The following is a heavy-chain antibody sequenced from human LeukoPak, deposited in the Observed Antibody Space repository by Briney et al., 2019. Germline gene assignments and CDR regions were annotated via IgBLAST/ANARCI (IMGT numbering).Heavy chain of an antibody. J-gene: IGHJ4*02. D-gene: IGHD6-6*01. CDR2: ISYDGSNK. CDR1: GFTFSSYG. Sequence: GGSLRLSCAASGFTFSSYGMHWVRQAPGKGLEWVAVISYDGSNKYYADSVKGRFTISRDNSKNTLYLQMNSLRAEDTAVYYCAKDATRKDPAYFDYWGQGTLVTVSS. V-gene: IGHV3-30*18. CDR3: AKDATRKDPAYFDY.